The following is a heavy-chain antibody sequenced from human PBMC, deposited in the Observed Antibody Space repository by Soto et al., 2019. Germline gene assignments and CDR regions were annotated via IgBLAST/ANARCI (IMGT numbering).Heavy chain of an antibody. CDR3: ASETYYYDSSVGWYFDL. Sequence: QVQLVQSGAEVKKPGSSVKVSCKASGGTFSSYAISWVRQAPGQGLEWMGGIIPIFGTANYAQKFQGRVTITADESTSTAYTELSSLRSEDTAVYYCASETYYYDSSVGWYFDLWGRGTLVTVSS. D-gene: IGHD3-22*01. CDR2: IIPIFGTA. V-gene: IGHV1-69*12. CDR1: GGTFSSYA. J-gene: IGHJ2*01.